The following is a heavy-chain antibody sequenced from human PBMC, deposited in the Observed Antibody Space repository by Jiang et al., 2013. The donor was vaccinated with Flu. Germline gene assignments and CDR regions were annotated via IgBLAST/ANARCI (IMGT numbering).Heavy chain of an antibody. CDR1: GASVSSGTYY. CDR3: VSLNSGSGVY. V-gene: IGHV4-61*01. D-gene: IGHD1-26*01. J-gene: IGHJ4*02. CDR2: IYYSGTT. Sequence: GSGLVKPSETLSLTCTVSGASVSSGTYYWSWIRQPPGKGLEYIGNIYYSGTTNHNPSLKSRVVISVATSKNQFSLKLSSVTAADTAVYYCVSLNSGSGVYWGQGILVTVSS.